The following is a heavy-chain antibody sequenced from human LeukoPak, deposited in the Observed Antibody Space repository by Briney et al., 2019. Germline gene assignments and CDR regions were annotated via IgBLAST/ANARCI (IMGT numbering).Heavy chain of an antibody. CDR2: IYYSGST. J-gene: IGHJ4*02. V-gene: IGHV4-59*01. CDR1: GGSISIYY. D-gene: IGHD6-13*01. CDR3: ARVQSSSWYDFDY. Sequence: PSETLSLTCTVSGGSISIYYWSWIRQPPGKGLEWIGYIYYSGSTNYNPSLKSRVTISVDTSKNQFSLKLSSVTAADTAVYYCARVQSSSWYDFDYWGQGTLVTVSS.